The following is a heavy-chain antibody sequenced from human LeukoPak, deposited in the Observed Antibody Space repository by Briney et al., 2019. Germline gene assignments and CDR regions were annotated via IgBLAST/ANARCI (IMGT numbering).Heavy chain of an antibody. V-gene: IGHV3-64D*06. J-gene: IGHJ4*02. CDR1: GFTFSSYA. CDR2: ISSNGGST. CDR3: VKDLGVPTNLFLDY. Sequence: GGSLRLSCSASGFTFSSYAMHWVRQAPGKGLEYVSAISSNGGSTYYADSVKGRFTISRDNSKNTLYLQMSSLRAEDTAVYHCVKDLGVPTNLFLDYWGQGTLVTVSS. D-gene: IGHD3-3*01.